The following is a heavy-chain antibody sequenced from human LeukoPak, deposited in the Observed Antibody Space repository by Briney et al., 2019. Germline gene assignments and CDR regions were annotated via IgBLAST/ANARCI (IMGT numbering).Heavy chain of an antibody. D-gene: IGHD6-19*01. CDR3: ARDFCGNGCWLDP. V-gene: IGHV4-4*07. Sequence: SETLSLTCTVSVGSISNTYWTWIRQPAGKGLEWIGRIYSSGNTKYNPSLKSRVTMSVDTSKNQFSLKLSSVTAADTALYYCARDFCGNGCWLDPWGQGTLVTVSS. J-gene: IGHJ5*02. CDR1: VGSISNTY. CDR2: IYSSGNT.